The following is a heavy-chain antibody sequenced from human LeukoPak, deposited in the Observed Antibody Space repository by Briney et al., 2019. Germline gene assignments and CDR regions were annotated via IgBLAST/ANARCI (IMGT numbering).Heavy chain of an antibody. D-gene: IGHD3-9*01. V-gene: IGHV4-39*02. CDR3: AREGLLTGRRPFDP. Sequence: SETLSLTCTVSGASISRSSYYWCWIRQPPGKGLEWIGNSFYSGNTYYNPSLKSRVTISVDTSKNQFSLKLSSVNAADTAVYYCAREGLLTGRRPFDPWGQGTLVTVSS. J-gene: IGHJ5*02. CDR2: SFYSGNT. CDR1: GASISRSSYY.